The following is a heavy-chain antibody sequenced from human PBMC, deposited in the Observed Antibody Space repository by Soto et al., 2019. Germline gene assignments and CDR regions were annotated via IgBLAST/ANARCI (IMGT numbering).Heavy chain of an antibody. D-gene: IGHD4-17*01. CDR1: GGSFSGYY. CDR2: INHSGST. Sequence: PSETLSLICAVYGGSFSGYYWSWIRQPPGKGLEWIGEINHSGSTNYNPSLKSRVTISVDTSKNQFSLKLSSVTAADTAVYYCARVYGDSFDYWGQGTLVTVSS. V-gene: IGHV4-34*01. J-gene: IGHJ4*02. CDR3: ARVYGDSFDY.